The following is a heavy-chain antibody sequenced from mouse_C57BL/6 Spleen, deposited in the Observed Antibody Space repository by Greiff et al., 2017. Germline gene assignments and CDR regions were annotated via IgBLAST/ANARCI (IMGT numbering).Heavy chain of an antibody. J-gene: IGHJ3*01. D-gene: IGHD3-1*01. V-gene: IGHV1-22*01. Sequence: VQLQQSGPELVKPGASVKMSCKASGYTFTDYNMHWVKQSHGKSLEWIGYINPNNGGTSYNQKFKGKATLTVNKSSSTAYMELRSLTSEESAVYYCARGGASAGPWFAYWGQGTLVTVSA. CDR2: INPNNGGT. CDR3: ARGGASAGPWFAY. CDR1: GYTFTDYN.